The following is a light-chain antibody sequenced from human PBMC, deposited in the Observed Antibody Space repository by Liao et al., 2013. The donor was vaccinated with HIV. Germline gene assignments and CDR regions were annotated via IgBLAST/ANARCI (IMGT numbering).Light chain of an antibody. CDR3: QAWDSSTSV. V-gene: IGLV3-1*01. J-gene: IGLJ2*01. CDR1: RLEDKY. Sequence: SYELTQPPAVSVSPGQTATITCSGDRLEDKYTSWYQQKSGQSPVLIIYQDNTRPSGIPERFSGSNSGNTATLTISGTQAMDEADYYCQAWDSSTSVFGGGTKLTVL. CDR2: QDN.